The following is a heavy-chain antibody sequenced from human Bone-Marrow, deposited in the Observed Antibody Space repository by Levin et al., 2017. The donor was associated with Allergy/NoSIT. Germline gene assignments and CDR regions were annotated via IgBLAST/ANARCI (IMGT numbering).Heavy chain of an antibody. D-gene: IGHD3-10*01. CDR1: GFTFSSYG. V-gene: IGHV3-33*01. J-gene: IGHJ4*02. Sequence: GESLKISCAASGFTFSSYGMHWVRQAPGKGLEWVAVIWYDGSNKYYADSVKGRFTISRDNSKNTLYLQMNSLRAEDTAVYYCARDQAAPPKSFGELLSRGNSGVAGYFDYWGQGTLVTVSS. CDR2: IWYDGSNK. CDR3: ARDQAAPPKSFGELLSRGNSGVAGYFDY.